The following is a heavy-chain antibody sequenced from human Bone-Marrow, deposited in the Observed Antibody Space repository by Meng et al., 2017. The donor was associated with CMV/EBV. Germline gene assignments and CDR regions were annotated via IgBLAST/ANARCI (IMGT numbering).Heavy chain of an antibody. CDR3: ARHRGFQGQLPDY. D-gene: IGHD6-6*01. CDR1: GYSFTNCW. Sequence: GGSLRLSCKYSGYSFTNCWIGWVRQMPGKGLEWMGIINPGDSDTQYRSSFQGQVTISADKSINTAYLQWGSLKASDTAMYYCARHRGFQGQLPDYWGQGTRVTVSS. CDR2: INPGDSDT. J-gene: IGHJ4*02. V-gene: IGHV5-51*01.